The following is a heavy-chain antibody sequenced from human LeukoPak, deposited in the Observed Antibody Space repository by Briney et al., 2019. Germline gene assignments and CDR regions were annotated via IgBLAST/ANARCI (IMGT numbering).Heavy chain of an antibody. CDR3: PRVEVPAASWEGCFKP. CDR1: GFTFGDDS. J-gene: IGHJ5*02. Sequence: QAGRSLRLSCTASGFTFGDDSMSWVLQAPGKGVEGVGVSRSKTDGGTTEYAVYVKGRFTIARYDSKYFVYLQMNSPKTEDTAVYYCPRVEVPAASWEGCFKPWGPGTLVTVSS. D-gene: IGHD2-2*01. V-gene: IGHV3-49*04. CDR2: SRSKTDGGTT.